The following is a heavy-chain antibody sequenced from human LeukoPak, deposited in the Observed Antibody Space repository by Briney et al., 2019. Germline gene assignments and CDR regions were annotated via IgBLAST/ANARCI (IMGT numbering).Heavy chain of an antibody. CDR2: ISSSSSTI. Sequence: GGSLRLSCAASGSTFSSYSMNWVRQAPGKGLEWVSYISSSSSTIYYADSVKGRFTISRDNAKNSLYLQMNSLRAEDTAVYYCASHDFWSGSPADYWGQGTLVTVSS. V-gene: IGHV3-48*01. CDR3: ASHDFWSGSPADY. J-gene: IGHJ4*02. D-gene: IGHD3-3*01. CDR1: GSTFSSYS.